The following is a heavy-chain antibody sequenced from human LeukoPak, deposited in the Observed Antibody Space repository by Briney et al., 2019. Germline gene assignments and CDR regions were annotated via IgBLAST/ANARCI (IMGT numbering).Heavy chain of an antibody. CDR2: ISYDGSNK. CDR1: GFTFSSYA. V-gene: IGHV3-30*04. Sequence: GGSLRLSCAAPGFTFSSYAMHWVRQAPGKGLEWVAVISYDGSNKYYADSVKGRFTISRDNSKNTLYLQMNSLSAEDTAVSYCASHKVGATSFDYWGQGTLVTVSS. CDR3: ASHKVGATSFDY. D-gene: IGHD1-26*01. J-gene: IGHJ4*02.